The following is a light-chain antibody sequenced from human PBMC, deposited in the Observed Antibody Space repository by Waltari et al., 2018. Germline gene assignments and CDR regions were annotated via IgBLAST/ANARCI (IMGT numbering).Light chain of an antibody. Sequence: DIVMTQSPLSLPVTPGEPASISCRSSQSLLHINGYNYLLWYLQKPGQSPQLLIYLGSNRASGVPDRFSGSGSGTDFTLKISRVEAEDVGVYYCMQALQTPWTFGQGTKVEIK. CDR2: LGS. CDR1: QSLLHINGYNY. J-gene: IGKJ1*01. V-gene: IGKV2-28*01. CDR3: MQALQTPWT.